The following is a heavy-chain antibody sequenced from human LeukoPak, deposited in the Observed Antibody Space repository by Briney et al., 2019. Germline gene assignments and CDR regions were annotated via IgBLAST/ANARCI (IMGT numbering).Heavy chain of an antibody. Sequence: SGPALVKPTQTLTLTCTVSGFSLSTSGICVSWIRQPPRKALEWLARIDWTDDKYYSTSLRSRLTISKATTKNQVVLTMTNMDPVDTATYYCARIRGSRYYFDDWGQGTLVTVSS. V-gene: IGHV2-70*11. J-gene: IGHJ4*02. CDR1: GFSLSTSGIC. CDR2: IDWTDDK. D-gene: IGHD6-13*01. CDR3: ARIRGSRYYFDD.